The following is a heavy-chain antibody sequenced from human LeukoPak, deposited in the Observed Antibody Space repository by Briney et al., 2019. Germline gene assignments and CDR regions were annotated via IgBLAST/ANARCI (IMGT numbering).Heavy chain of an antibody. CDR2: INHSGST. CDR3: ARRKAYYYGSGRGAWFDP. CDR1: GGSFSGYY. D-gene: IGHD3-10*01. Sequence: SSETLSLTCAVYGGSFSGYYWSWIRQPPGRGLEWIGEINHSGSTNYNPSLKSRVTISVDTSKNQFSLKLSSVTAADTAVYYCARRKAYYYGSGRGAWFDPWGQGTLVTVSS. J-gene: IGHJ5*02. V-gene: IGHV4-34*01.